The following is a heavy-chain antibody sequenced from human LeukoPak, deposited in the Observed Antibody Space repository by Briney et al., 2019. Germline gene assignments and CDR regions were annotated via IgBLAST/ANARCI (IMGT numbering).Heavy chain of an antibody. CDR2: LKEDGSEK. CDR1: GFTFSSHW. CDR3: ARGVYYFDY. V-gene: IGHV3-7*04. Sequence: PGGSLRLSCAASGFTFSSHWMTWVRQAPGKGLERVANLKEDGSEKYYVDSVKGRFTISRDNAKNSLYLQMNSLRGDDTAVYYCARGVYYFDYWGQGTLVTVSS. J-gene: IGHJ4*02.